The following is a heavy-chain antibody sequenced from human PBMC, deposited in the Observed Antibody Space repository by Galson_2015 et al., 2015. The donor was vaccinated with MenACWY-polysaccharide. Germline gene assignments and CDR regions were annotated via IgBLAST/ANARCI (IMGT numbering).Heavy chain of an antibody. Sequence: TLSLTCTVSGDSITRGGYFWRWIRQHPGAGLEWIASISYDGGTYYNPSLKSRVTISVDTPKNQFSLKLNSVTAADTAVYYCARGGSAVSNRNWFDPWGQGTLAAVSS. CDR3: ARGGSAVSNRNWFDP. J-gene: IGHJ5*02. CDR2: ISYDGGT. CDR1: GDSITRGGYF. V-gene: IGHV4-31*03. D-gene: IGHD3-16*01.